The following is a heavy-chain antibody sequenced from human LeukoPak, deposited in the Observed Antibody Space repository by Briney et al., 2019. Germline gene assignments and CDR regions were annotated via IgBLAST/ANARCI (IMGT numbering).Heavy chain of an antibody. V-gene: IGHV4-4*08. CDR3: ARGYYDSVQGAFVI. CDR1: GRSLSKYF. J-gene: IGHJ3*02. D-gene: IGHD3-22*01. Sequence: PSETLSHTCSVSGRSLSKYFWRWIRQPPGKGLEWIGYMYSRGRTKYNPTLKSGDTLSVDTPNNQPSLSLSSVSAADTPVYFFARGYYDSVQGAFVIWGGRTMVTVSS. CDR2: MYSRGRT.